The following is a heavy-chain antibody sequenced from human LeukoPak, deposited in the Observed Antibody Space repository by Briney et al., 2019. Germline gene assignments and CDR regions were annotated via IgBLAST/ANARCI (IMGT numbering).Heavy chain of an antibody. D-gene: IGHD6-19*01. CDR1: GGSISSNNW. CDR3: ARESQWLVILG. Sequence: PSETLSLTCAVSGGSISSNNWWNWVRQPPGKGLEWIGEIYHSGSTNFNPSLKSRVTISVDTSKNQFSLKLSSVTAADTAVYYCARESQWLVILGWGQGTLVTVSS. CDR2: IYHSGST. J-gene: IGHJ4*02. V-gene: IGHV4-4*02.